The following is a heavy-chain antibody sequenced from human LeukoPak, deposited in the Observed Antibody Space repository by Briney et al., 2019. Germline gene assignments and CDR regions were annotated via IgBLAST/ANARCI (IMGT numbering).Heavy chain of an antibody. D-gene: IGHD4-17*01. CDR2: IDAAGDT. V-gene: IGHV3-13*01. Sequence: GGSLRLSCAAAGFTFSNYDMHWVRQPSGRGLEWVSAIDAAGDTNYPDSVKGRIAISRENAKISLYLQMNSLRVGDTAVYYCARRAYGDYGRWYYDLWGRGTLVTVSS. CDR1: GFTFSNYD. J-gene: IGHJ2*01. CDR3: ARRAYGDYGRWYYDL.